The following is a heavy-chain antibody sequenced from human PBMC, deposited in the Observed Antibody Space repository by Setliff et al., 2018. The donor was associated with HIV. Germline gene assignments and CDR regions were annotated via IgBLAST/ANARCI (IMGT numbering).Heavy chain of an antibody. D-gene: IGHD2-15*01. CDR1: GYTFSSYD. J-gene: IGHJ5*02. CDR2: ISPCNGYT. CDR3: ASGYCGGGICYSANWLDP. V-gene: IGHV1-18*01. Sequence: ASVKVSCKASGYTFSSYDISWVRQAPGQGLEWMGWISPCNGYTDYAQKFQDRVTLTTDTSTSTAYMEIKSLTSDDTAVYYGASGYCGGGICYSANWLDPWGQGTLVTVSS.